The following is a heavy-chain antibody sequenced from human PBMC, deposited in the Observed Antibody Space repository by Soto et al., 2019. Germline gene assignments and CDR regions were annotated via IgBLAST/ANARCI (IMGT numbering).Heavy chain of an antibody. Sequence: SETLSLTCAVSGCSISIGYYCGCIRQPPGKGLEWIGSIYHSGSTYYNPSLKSRVTISVDTSKNQFSLKLSSVTAADTAVYYCARDSGGGTAVDYSYYYYYGMDVWGQGTTVTVSS. D-gene: IGHD3-10*01. CDR3: ARDSGGGTAVDYSYYYYYGMDV. CDR1: GCSISIGYY. CDR2: IYHSGST. V-gene: IGHV4-38-2*02. J-gene: IGHJ6*02.